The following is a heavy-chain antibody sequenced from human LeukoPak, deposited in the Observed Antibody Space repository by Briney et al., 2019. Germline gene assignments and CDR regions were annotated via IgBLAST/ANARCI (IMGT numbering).Heavy chain of an antibody. Sequence: SETLSLTCAVYGGSFSGYYWSWIRQPPGKGLEWIGEINHSGSTNYNPSLKSRVSISVDTSKNQFSLKLSSVTAADTAVYYCARGVGGYSPWGQGTLVTVSS. V-gene: IGHV4-34*01. CDR1: GGSFSGYY. CDR2: INHSGST. D-gene: IGHD3-16*01. J-gene: IGHJ5*02. CDR3: ARGVGGYSP.